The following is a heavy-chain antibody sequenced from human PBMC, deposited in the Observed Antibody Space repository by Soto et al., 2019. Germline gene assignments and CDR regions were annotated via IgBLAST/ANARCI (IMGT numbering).Heavy chain of an antibody. J-gene: IGHJ5*02. CDR2: INHSGST. D-gene: IGHD2-15*01. CDR3: ARGRFCSGGSCYRGLDWFDP. Sequence: QVQLQQWGAGLLKPSETLSLTCAVYGGSFRDYYWSWIRQPPGKGLEWIWEINHSGSTNYNPSLKSRATISVDTPKNQFSLKLGSVTAADTAVYYCARGRFCSGGSCYRGLDWFDPWGQGTLVTVSS. CDR1: GGSFRDYY. V-gene: IGHV4-34*01.